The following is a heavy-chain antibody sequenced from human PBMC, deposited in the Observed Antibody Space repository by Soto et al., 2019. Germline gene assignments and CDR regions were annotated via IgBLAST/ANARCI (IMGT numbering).Heavy chain of an antibody. CDR2: IWYDGSNK. Sequence: GGSLRLSCAASGFTFSSYGMHWVRQAPGKGLEWVAVIWYDGSNKYYADSVKGRFTISRDNSKNTLYLQMNSLRAEDTAVYYCARDGMDYYDSSGYRVSRLAGAFDIWGQGTMVTVSS. J-gene: IGHJ3*02. CDR3: ARDGMDYYDSSGYRVSRLAGAFDI. CDR1: GFTFSSYG. V-gene: IGHV3-33*01. D-gene: IGHD3-22*01.